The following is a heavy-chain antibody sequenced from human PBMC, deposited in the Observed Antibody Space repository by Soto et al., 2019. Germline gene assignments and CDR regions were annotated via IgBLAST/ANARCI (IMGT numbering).Heavy chain of an antibody. Sequence: EVQLVESGGALVQPGGSLRLSCAASGFTFSSYWMHWVRQAPGKGLVWVSRISTDGSSTSYADSVEGRFTIPRDNAKKTLYLQMNSLRAEDTAVYYCARENNGDYDYWGQGTLVTVSS. CDR2: ISTDGSST. CDR3: ARENNGDYDY. D-gene: IGHD4-17*01. V-gene: IGHV3-74*01. J-gene: IGHJ4*02. CDR1: GFTFSSYW.